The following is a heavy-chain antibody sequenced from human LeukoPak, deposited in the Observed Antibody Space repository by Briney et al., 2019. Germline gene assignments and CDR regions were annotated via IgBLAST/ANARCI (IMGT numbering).Heavy chain of an antibody. D-gene: IGHD3-3*01. CDR3: ARASRGLRFLEWSPRRYNWFDP. J-gene: IGHJ5*02. CDR2: IDPSGGST. Sequence: ASVKVSCKASGYTFTSYYMHWVRQAPGQGLEWMGIIDPSGGSTSYAQKFQGRVTMTRDMSTSTVYMELSSLRSEDTAVYYCARASRGLRFLEWSPRRYNWFDPWGQGTLVTVSS. CDR1: GYTFTSYY. V-gene: IGHV1-46*01.